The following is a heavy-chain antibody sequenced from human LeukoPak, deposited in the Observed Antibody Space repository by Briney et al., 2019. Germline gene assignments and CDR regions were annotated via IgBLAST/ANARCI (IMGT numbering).Heavy chain of an antibody. J-gene: IGHJ4*02. Sequence: PSQTLSLTCAVSGGSISSGGYSWSWIRQPPGKGLEWIGYIYHSGSTYYNPSLKSRVTISVDRSKNQFSLKLSSVTAADTAVYYCARGIGSLTPLDYWGQGTLVTVSS. CDR2: IYHSGST. V-gene: IGHV4-30-2*01. CDR1: GGSISSGGYS. CDR3: ARGIGSLTPLDY. D-gene: IGHD2-15*01.